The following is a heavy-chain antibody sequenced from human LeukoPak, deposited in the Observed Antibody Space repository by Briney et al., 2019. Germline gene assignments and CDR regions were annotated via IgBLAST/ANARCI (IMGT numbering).Heavy chain of an antibody. CDR3: ATRLVPYYFNFCGMDV. CDR1: GFTFSIYA. Sequence: GGSLRLSCGASGFTFSIYAMSGVREAPGKGLEGVSAISGSGGSTYYADSVKGRFTISRDNPKNRLYLQMNRVRSQDTAVFYCATRLVPYYFNFCGMDVWGQGTTVTVS. V-gene: IGHV3-23*01. J-gene: IGHJ6*02. D-gene: IGHD6-19*01. CDR2: ISGSGGST.